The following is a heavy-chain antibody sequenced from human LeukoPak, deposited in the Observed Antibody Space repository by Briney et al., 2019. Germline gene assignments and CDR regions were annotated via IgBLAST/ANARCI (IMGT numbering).Heavy chain of an antibody. D-gene: IGHD2-2*01. V-gene: IGHV1-2*02. CDR2: INPSSGGT. J-gene: IGHJ5*02. Sequence: ASVKVSCKASGYTFTGYYMHWVRQAPGQGLEWMGWINPSSGGTNYAQKFQGRVTMTRDTSISTAYMELSRLRSDDTAVYYCARNAVPAAMIYWFDPWGQGTLVTVSS. CDR1: GYTFTGYY. CDR3: ARNAVPAAMIYWFDP.